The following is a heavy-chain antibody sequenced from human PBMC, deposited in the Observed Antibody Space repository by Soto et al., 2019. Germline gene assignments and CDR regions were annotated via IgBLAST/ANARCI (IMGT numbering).Heavy chain of an antibody. Sequence: PGESLKISCKGSGYSFTSYWIGWVRQMPGKGLEWMGIIYPGDSDTRYSPSFQGQVTISADKSIGTAYLQWSSLKASDTAMYYFASPQYSSSPASLDAFNFWGKGTMFTVSS. J-gene: IGHJ3*01. CDR1: GYSFTSYW. CDR3: ASPQYSSSPASLDAFNF. CDR2: IYPGDSDT. D-gene: IGHD6-6*01. V-gene: IGHV5-51*01.